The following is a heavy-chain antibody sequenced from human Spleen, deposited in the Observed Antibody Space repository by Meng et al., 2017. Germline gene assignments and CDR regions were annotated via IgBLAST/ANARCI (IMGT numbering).Heavy chain of an antibody. CDR2: ISSSSSYI. CDR1: GFTFRNYA. J-gene: IGHJ4*02. CDR3: ARAFYYDSSGYCFDY. Sequence: GESLKISCAVSGFTFRNYAMSWVRQAPGKGLEWVSSISSSSSYIYYADSVKGRFTISRDNPKNSLYLQMNSLRAEDTAVYYCARAFYYDSSGYCFDYWGQGTLVTVSS. V-gene: IGHV3-21*01. D-gene: IGHD3-22*01.